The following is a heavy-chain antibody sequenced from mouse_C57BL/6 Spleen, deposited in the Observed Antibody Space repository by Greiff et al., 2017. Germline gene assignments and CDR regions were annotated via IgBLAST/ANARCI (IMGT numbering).Heavy chain of an antibody. J-gene: IGHJ2*01. Sequence: EVQLVESGGGLVKPGGSLKLSCAASGFTFSSYAMSWVRQTPEKRLAWVATISDGGSYTYYPDNVKGRLTISRDNAKNNLYLQMSHLKSEDTAMYYCARDYYGSPYFDYWGQGTTLTVSS. V-gene: IGHV5-4*01. CDR2: ISDGGSYT. CDR3: ARDYYGSPYFDY. D-gene: IGHD1-1*01. CDR1: GFTFSSYA.